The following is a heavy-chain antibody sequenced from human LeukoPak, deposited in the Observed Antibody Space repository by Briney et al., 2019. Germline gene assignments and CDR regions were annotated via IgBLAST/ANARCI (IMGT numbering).Heavy chain of an antibody. CDR2: ISAYNGNT. CDR1: GYTFTNYG. CDR3: ARDLRAAAAGRRFRFDP. V-gene: IGHV1-18*01. J-gene: IGHJ5*02. Sequence: ASVKVSCKASGYTFTNYGISWVRQAPGQGLEWMGWISAYNGNTNYAQKLQGRVTMTTDTSTSTAYMELRNLRSDDTAVYYCARDLRAAAAGRRFRFDPWGQGTLVTVSS. D-gene: IGHD6-13*01.